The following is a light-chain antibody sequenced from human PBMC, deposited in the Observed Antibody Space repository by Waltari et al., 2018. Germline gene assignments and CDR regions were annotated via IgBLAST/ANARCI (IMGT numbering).Light chain of an antibody. J-gene: IGKJ4*01. V-gene: IGKV3-20*01. CDR1: QSITNNY. CDR2: HAS. CDR3: QKYGSTPRP. Sequence: DIVLTQSPGTLSLSPVERASLSCRASQSITNNYLPWYQQIPGQAPRVLIYHASTRANGIPDRFSGSGSGTDFTLTISRLEPEDFAVYYCQKYGSTPRPFGGGTKVEIK.